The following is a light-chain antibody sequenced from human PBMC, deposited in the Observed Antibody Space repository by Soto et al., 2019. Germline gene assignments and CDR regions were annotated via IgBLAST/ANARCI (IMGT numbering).Light chain of an antibody. Sequence: IVVTQSPATLSLSPGERATLSCRASQSVSSYLAWYQQKPGQAPRLLIYDASNRATGIPARFSGSGSGTDFTLTISSLEPEDFAVYYCQQRSNWPPTWTFGQGTKVAIK. V-gene: IGKV3-11*01. CDR3: QQRSNWPPTWT. CDR2: DAS. J-gene: IGKJ1*01. CDR1: QSVSSY.